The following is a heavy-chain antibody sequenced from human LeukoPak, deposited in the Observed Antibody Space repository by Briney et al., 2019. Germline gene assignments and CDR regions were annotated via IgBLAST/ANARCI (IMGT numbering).Heavy chain of an antibody. CDR1: GGSFSGYY. Sequence: PSETLSLTCAVYGGSFSGYYWSWIRQPPGKGLEWIGEINHSGSTNYNPSLKSRVTISVDTSKNQFSLKLSSVTAADTAVYYCARAEYYDFWSGYYYYFDHWGQGTLVTVSS. CDR2: INHSGST. V-gene: IGHV4-34*01. CDR3: ARAEYYDFWSGYYYYFDH. J-gene: IGHJ4*02. D-gene: IGHD3-3*01.